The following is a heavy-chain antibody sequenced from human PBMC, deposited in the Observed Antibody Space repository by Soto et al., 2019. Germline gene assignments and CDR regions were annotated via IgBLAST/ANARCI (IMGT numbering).Heavy chain of an antibody. CDR3: ARTSGYCISTSCPYGMDV. J-gene: IGHJ6*02. Sequence: PGGSLRLSCAASGFTFSDYYMSWIRQAPGKGLEWVSYISNSGSTKFYADSVTGRFTISRDNAKNALYLQMNSLRDEETAVYYCARTSGYCISTSCPYGMDVWGQGTTVTVSS. V-gene: IGHV3-11*04. D-gene: IGHD2-2*01. CDR2: ISNSGSTK. CDR1: GFTFSDYY.